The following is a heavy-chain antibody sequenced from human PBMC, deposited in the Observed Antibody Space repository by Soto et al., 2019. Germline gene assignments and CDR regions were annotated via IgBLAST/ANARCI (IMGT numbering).Heavy chain of an antibody. CDR1: GGSISSGDYY. Sequence: SETLSLTCTVSGGSISSGDYYWSWIRQPPGKGLEWIGYIYYSGSTYYNPSLKSRVTISVDTSKNQFSLKLSSVTAADTAVYYCARDHYGDYNWLDPWGQGSLVTVSS. CDR3: ARDHYGDYNWLDP. D-gene: IGHD4-17*01. V-gene: IGHV4-30-4*01. J-gene: IGHJ5*02. CDR2: IYYSGST.